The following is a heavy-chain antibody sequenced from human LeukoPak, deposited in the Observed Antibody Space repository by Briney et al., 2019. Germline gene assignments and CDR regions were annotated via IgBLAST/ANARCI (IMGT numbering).Heavy chain of an antibody. Sequence: SETLSLTCTVSGGSINSFFWSWIRQPPGKGLDWIGYIYHSGSTNYNPSLKSRVTISVDTSKNQFSLKLSSVTAADTAVYYCARLGDSSSRLYYFDYWGQGTLVTVSS. CDR2: IYHSGST. V-gene: IGHV4-59*08. D-gene: IGHD6-6*01. J-gene: IGHJ4*02. CDR1: GGSINSFF. CDR3: ARLGDSSSRLYYFDY.